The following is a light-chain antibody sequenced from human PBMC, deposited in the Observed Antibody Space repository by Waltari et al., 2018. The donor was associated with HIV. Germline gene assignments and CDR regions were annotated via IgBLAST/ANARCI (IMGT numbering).Light chain of an antibody. CDR1: SSDVGSYKS. CDR2: DVT. V-gene: IGLV2-14*01. Sequence: QSALTQPASVSGSPGQSITITCTGTSSDVGSYKSVSWYQQHPAKAPKLIIYDVTNRPSGVSNRCPGSKSGNTASLTISGLQADDEADYFCNSYVAADTRIFGPGTKVTVL. J-gene: IGLJ1*01. CDR3: NSYVAADTRI.